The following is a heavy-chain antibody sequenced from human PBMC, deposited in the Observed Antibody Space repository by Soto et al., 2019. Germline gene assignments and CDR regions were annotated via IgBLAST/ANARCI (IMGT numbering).Heavy chain of an antibody. J-gene: IGHJ4*02. CDR1: GGTFSSYT. V-gene: IGHV1-69*02. D-gene: IGHD2-2*01. CDR3: ARAPVNDIVVVPAASDY. Sequence: SVKVSCKASGGTFSSYTISWVRQAPGQGLEWMGRIIPILGIANYAQKFQGRVTITADKSTSTAYMELSSLRSEDTAVYYCARAPVNDIVVVPAASDYWGQGTLVTVSS. CDR2: IIPILGIA.